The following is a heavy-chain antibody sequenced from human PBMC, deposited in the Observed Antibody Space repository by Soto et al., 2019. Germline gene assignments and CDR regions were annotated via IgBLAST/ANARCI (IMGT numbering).Heavy chain of an antibody. CDR3: ARDRCSSTTCAGGYWYFDL. Sequence: QVQLVQSGAEVKKPGSSVKVSCKASGGTFSSYTISWVRQAPGQGLEWMGRIIPVLGLPNYAQKFQGRVTITAEKSTSTAYMELSSLRSEDTAVYYCARDRCSSTTCAGGYWYFDLWGRGTLVTVTS. D-gene: IGHD2-2*01. V-gene: IGHV1-69*08. CDR2: IIPVLGLP. CDR1: GGTFSSYT. J-gene: IGHJ2*01.